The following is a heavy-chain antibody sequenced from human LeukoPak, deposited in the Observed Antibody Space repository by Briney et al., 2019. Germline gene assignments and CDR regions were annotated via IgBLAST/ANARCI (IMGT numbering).Heavy chain of an antibody. J-gene: IGHJ5*02. CDR3: ASWSVGGP. CDR2: ISSSSSYI. V-gene: IGHV3-21*01. D-gene: IGHD3-10*01. Sequence: GGSLRLSCAASGFTFSNYGMNWVRQAPGKRLEWVSSISSSSSYIYYADSVKGRFTISRDNAKNSLYLQMNSLRAEDTAVYYCASWSVGGPWGQGTLVTVSS. CDR1: GFTFSNYG.